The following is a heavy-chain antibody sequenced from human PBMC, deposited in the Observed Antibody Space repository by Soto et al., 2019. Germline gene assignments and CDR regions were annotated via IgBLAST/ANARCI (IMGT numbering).Heavy chain of an antibody. Sequence: VQLVESGGGLVQPGGSLRLSCAAYGFTFSSYWMSWVRQAPGKGLEWVANIKQDGSEKYYVDSVKGRFTISRDNAKNSLYLQMNSLRAEDTAVYYCARDGEWLGPDFDYWGQGTLVTVSS. CDR2: IKQDGSEK. D-gene: IGHD6-19*01. CDR3: ARDGEWLGPDFDY. J-gene: IGHJ4*02. V-gene: IGHV3-7*01. CDR1: GFTFSSYW.